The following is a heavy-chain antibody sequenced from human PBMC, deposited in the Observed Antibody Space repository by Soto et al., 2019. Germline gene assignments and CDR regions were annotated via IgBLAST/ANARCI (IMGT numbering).Heavy chain of an antibody. J-gene: IGHJ6*01. CDR3: DREDDGGDSLDV. CDR1: GGSISSDYYH. V-gene: IGHV4-30-4*08. Sequence: QVQLQQSGPGLVKPSQTLSLTCTVSGGSISSDYYHWTWIRQSPGKGLEWIGYIHHSGSILYNPSLKSRLTISVDTSKNQCSLHLTSVTAADTAAYFCDREDDGGDSLDVWGQGTTVTVSS. D-gene: IGHD2-21*02. CDR2: IHHSGSI.